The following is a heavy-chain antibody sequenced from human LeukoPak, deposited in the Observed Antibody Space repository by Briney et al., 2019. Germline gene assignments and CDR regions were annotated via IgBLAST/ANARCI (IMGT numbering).Heavy chain of an antibody. J-gene: IGHJ3*02. CDR1: GGSAGSYY. V-gene: IGHV4-59*08. CDR3: ARHGGITMVRGVLSAFDI. Sequence: PETLSLTCSVSGGSAGSYYWSWIRQPPGKGLEWVGNIYYSGNTNFNPCLVSRVIISVDTSKNQFSLRLSSVTAADTAVNYCARHGGITMVRGVLSAFDIWGQGTMVTVSS. D-gene: IGHD3-10*01. CDR2: IYYSGNT.